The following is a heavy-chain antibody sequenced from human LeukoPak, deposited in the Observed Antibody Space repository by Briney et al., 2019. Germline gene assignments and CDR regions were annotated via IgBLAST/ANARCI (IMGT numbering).Heavy chain of an antibody. J-gene: IGHJ4*02. CDR1: GFTFSGYW. Sequence: GGSLRLSCAASGFTFSGYWMTWVRQAPGKGLEWVSYISSSSSYIYYADSVKGRFTISRDNAKNSPYLQMNSLRAEDTAVYYCARSPQLDYWGQGTLVTVSS. V-gene: IGHV3-21*01. CDR2: ISSSSSYI. CDR3: ARSPQLDY.